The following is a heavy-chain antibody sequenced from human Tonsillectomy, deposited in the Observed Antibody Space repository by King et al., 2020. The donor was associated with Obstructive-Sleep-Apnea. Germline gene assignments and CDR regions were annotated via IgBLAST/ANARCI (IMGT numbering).Heavy chain of an antibody. Sequence: VQLQQWGAGLLKPSETLSLTCAVYGGSFSGYYWSWIRQPPGKGLEWIGEINHSGSTNYNPSLKSRVTISVDTSKNQFSLKLSSVTAADTAVYYCARGSRVWIAAAGRFDYWGQGTLVTVSS. CDR2: INHSGST. D-gene: IGHD6-13*01. CDR1: GGSFSGYY. CDR3: ARGSRVWIAAAGRFDY. V-gene: IGHV4-34*01. J-gene: IGHJ4*02.